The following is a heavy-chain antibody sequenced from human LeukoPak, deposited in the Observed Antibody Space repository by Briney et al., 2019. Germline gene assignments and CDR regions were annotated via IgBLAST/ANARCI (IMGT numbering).Heavy chain of an antibody. V-gene: IGHV1-24*01. Sequence: LXEXSMHXVRQAPGKGLEWMGGFDPEDGETIYAQKFQGRVTMTEDTSTDTAYMELSSLRSEDTAVYYCATGVPVCSGGSCYALDYWGQGTLVTVSS. D-gene: IGHD2-15*01. CDR1: LXEXS. J-gene: IGHJ4*02. CDR3: ATGVPVCSGGSCYALDY. CDR2: FDPEDGET.